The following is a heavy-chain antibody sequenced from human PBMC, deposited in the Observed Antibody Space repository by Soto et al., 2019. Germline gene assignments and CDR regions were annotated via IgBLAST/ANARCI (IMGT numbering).Heavy chain of an antibody. J-gene: IGHJ4*02. CDR1: GYTFTSYA. V-gene: IGHV1-3*01. CDR3: ARSFVVVNALDY. Sequence: GASVKVSCKASGYTFTSYAMHWARQAPGQRLEWMGWINAGNGNTKYSQKFQGRVTITRDTSASTAYMELSSLGSEDTAVYYCARSFVVVNALDYWGQGTLVTVSS. D-gene: IGHD2-21*01. CDR2: INAGNGNT.